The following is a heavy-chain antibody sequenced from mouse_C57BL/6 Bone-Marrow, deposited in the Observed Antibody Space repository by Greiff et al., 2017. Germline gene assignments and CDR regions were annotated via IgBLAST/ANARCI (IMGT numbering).Heavy chain of an antibody. J-gene: IGHJ2*01. Sequence: VQLVESGAELARPGASVTLSCKASGYTFTSYGISWVKQRTGQGLEWIGEIYPRSGNTFYNEKFKGKDTLTADKSSSTAYMELRSLTSEDSAVYFCARGLFDYWGQGTTRTVSS. CDR1: GYTFTSYG. V-gene: IGHV1-81*01. CDR2: IYPRSGNT. CDR3: ARGLFDY. D-gene: IGHD3-1*01.